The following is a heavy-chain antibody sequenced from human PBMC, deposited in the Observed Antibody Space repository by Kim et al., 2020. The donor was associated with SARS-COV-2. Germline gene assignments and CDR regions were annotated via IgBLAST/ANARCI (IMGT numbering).Heavy chain of an antibody. D-gene: IGHD2-15*01. V-gene: IGHV4-39*07. Sequence: PSLQSRVPIPIDTSKNQFSLNLSSVTAADAALYYCARDGGGLYYSDYWGQGTLVTVSS. J-gene: IGHJ4*02. CDR3: ARDGGGLYYSDY.